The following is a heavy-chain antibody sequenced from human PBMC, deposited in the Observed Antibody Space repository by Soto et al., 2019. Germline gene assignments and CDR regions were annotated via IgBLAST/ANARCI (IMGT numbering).Heavy chain of an antibody. CDR2: ISSSSSTI. V-gene: IGHV3-48*02. D-gene: IGHD3-22*01. Sequence: PSETLRLSCAASGFTFSSYSMNWVRQAPGKGLEWVSYISSSSSTIYYADSVKGRFTISRDNAKNSLYLQMNSLRDEDTAVYYCARETLNDSSGYYPYFDYWGQGTLVTVSS. CDR3: ARETLNDSSGYYPYFDY. J-gene: IGHJ4*02. CDR1: GFTFSSYS.